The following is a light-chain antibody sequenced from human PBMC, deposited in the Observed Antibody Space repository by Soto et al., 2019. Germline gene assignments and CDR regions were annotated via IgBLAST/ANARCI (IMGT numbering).Light chain of an antibody. J-gene: IGKJ4*01. Sequence: EIVMTQSPATLSVSPGERATLSCRASQSVSSNLAWYQQKPGQAPRLLFYGASTRATGIPVRFSASGSGTEFTLTISSLQSEDFAVYYCQQRSNWPPTFGGGTKVEI. CDR2: GAS. V-gene: IGKV3-15*01. CDR3: QQRSNWPPT. CDR1: QSVSSN.